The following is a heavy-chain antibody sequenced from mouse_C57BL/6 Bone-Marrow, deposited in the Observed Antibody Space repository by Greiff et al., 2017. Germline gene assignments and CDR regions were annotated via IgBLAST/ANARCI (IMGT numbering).Heavy chain of an antibody. J-gene: IGHJ2*01. CDR2: IYPGSGST. V-gene: IGHV1-55*01. Sequence: QVQLQQPGAELVKPGASVKMSCKASGYTFTSYWITWVKQRPGQGLEWIGDIYPGSGSTNYNEKFKSKATLTVDTSSSTAYMQLSSLTSEDSAVYYCANYGSSLYYFDYWGKGTTLTVSS. CDR3: ANYGSSLYYFDY. CDR1: GYTFTSYW. D-gene: IGHD1-1*01.